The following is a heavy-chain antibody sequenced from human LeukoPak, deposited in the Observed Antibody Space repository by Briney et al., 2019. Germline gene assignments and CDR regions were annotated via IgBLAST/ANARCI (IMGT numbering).Heavy chain of an antibody. CDR1: GFTFSSYG. CDR2: IRYDGSNK. CDR3: AKAKGLTMVRGVNAFGI. Sequence: GGSLRLSCAASGFTFSSYGMHWVRQAPGKGLEWVAFIRYDGSNKYYADSVKGRFTISRDNSKNTLYLQMNSLRAEDTAVYYCAKAKGLTMVRGVNAFGIWGQGTMVTVSS. J-gene: IGHJ3*02. V-gene: IGHV3-30*02. D-gene: IGHD3-10*01.